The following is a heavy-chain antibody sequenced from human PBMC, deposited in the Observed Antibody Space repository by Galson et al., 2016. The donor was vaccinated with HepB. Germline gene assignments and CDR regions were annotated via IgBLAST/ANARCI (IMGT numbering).Heavy chain of an antibody. V-gene: IGHV4-30-4*01. D-gene: IGHD2-15*01. CDR3: ARHRSGAYRDLYYGMDV. CDR2: IYYTGST. CDR1: GGSVSSGDFY. J-gene: IGHJ6*02. Sequence: TLSLTCTVSGGSVSSGDFYWTWIRQSPGKGLEWIGNIYYTGSTFYNPSLERRVDISVDTSKNQFALKLSSVTAADTAVYYCARHRSGAYRDLYYGMDVWGQGTTVTVSS.